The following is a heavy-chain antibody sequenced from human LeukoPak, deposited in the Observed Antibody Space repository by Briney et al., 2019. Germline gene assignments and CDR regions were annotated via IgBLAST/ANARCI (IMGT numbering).Heavy chain of an antibody. CDR2: INPSGGT. CDR3: ARGSVGATFDY. Sequence: ASVKVSCKASGNTFSIYNMHWVRQAPGQGLEWMGIINPSGGTSYAQKFQGRVTITADESTSTAYMELSSLRSEDTAVYYCARGSVGATFDYWGQGTLVTVSS. CDR1: GNTFSIYN. D-gene: IGHD1-26*01. V-gene: IGHV1-46*01. J-gene: IGHJ4*02.